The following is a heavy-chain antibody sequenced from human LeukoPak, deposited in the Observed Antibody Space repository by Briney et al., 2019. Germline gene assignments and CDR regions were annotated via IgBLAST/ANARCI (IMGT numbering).Heavy chain of an antibody. D-gene: IGHD5-18*01. Sequence: GGSLRLSCAASGFTFSSYAMSWVRQAPGKGLEWVSAISGSGGSTYYADSVKGRFTISRDNSKNTLYLQMNSLRAEDTAVYYWAKGPSTAMVFYWFDPWGQGTLVTVSS. V-gene: IGHV3-23*01. J-gene: IGHJ5*02. CDR2: ISGSGGST. CDR3: AKGPSTAMVFYWFDP. CDR1: GFTFSSYA.